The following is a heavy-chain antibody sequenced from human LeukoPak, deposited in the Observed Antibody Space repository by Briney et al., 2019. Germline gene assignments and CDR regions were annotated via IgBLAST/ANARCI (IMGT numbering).Heavy chain of an antibody. V-gene: IGHV3-15*01. D-gene: IGHD3-10*01. J-gene: IGHJ4*02. CDR3: ATLTVRGVINI. CDR1: GFTFSNTW. CDR2: IQSKTDGGTT. Sequence: PGGSLRLSCVASGFTFSNTWMNWVRQAPGKGLEWVGRIQSKTDGGTTEYAAPVKGRFTISRDDSKTTLYLQMSSLKTEDTAVYYCATLTVRGVINIWGQGTLVTVSS.